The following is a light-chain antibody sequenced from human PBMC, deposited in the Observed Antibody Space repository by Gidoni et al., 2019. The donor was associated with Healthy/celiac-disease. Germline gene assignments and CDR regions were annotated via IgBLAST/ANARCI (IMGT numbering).Light chain of an antibody. V-gene: IGKV1-5*03. CDR2: KAS. Sequence: DIQLTPSPSTLSASVGDRVTITCRASQSISSRLAWYQQKPGTAPKLLIYKASSIESGVPSRFSGSGSRTEFTLTISSLQPDDFATYYCQQYNSYPMCSFGQGTKLEIK. CDR1: QSISSR. CDR3: QQYNSYPMCS. J-gene: IGKJ2*04.